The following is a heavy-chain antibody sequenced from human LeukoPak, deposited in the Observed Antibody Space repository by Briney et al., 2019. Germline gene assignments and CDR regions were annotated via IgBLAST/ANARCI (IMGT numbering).Heavy chain of an antibody. J-gene: IGHJ4*02. CDR3: ARGSRGYSSSWYVFDY. CDR1: GGTFSSYA. D-gene: IGHD6-13*01. V-gene: IGHV1-69*04. CDR2: IIPILGIA. Sequence: GSSVKVSCKASGGTFSSYAISWVRQAPGQGLGWMGRIIPILGIANYAQKFQGRVTITADKSTSTAYMELSSLRSEDTAVYYCARGSRGYSSSWYVFDYWGQGTLVTVSS.